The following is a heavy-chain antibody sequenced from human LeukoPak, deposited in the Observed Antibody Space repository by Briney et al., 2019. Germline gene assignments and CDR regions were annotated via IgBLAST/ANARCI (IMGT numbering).Heavy chain of an antibody. CDR2: SNYRGST. CDR1: GGSFSGYH. CDR3: AREYSSSAAWYFDL. V-gene: IGHV4-34*01. J-gene: IGHJ2*01. Sequence: PSETLSLTCAVYGGSFSGYHWSWFRQPPGKGLEWIGESNYRGSTTYNPSLKSRVTISVDTSKNQFSLKLSSVTAADTAVYYCAREYSSSAAWYFDLWGRGTLVTVSS. D-gene: IGHD6-6*01.